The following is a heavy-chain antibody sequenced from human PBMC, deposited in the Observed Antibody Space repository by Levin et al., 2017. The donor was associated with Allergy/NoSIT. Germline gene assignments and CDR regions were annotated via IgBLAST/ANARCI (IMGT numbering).Heavy chain of an antibody. CDR1: GYTFTGYY. CDR2: INPNSGGT. CDR3: ARVLLWFGELPRDYGMDV. D-gene: IGHD3-10*01. J-gene: IGHJ6*02. Sequence: GESLKISCKASGYTFTGYYMHWVRQAPGQGLEWMGWINPNSGGTNYAQKFQGRVTMTRDTSISTAYMELSRLRSDDTAVYYCARVLLWFGELPRDYGMDVWGQGTTVTVSS. V-gene: IGHV1-2*02.